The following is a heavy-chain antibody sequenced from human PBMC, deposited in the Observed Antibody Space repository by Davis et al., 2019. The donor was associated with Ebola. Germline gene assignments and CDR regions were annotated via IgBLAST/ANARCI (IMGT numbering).Heavy chain of an antibody. J-gene: IGHJ6*03. CDR3: ARGLGHCGSNSCLYPYYYHMDL. CDR2: IIPIFGTA. V-gene: IGHV1-69*13. D-gene: IGHD2-2*01. CDR1: GGTFSSYA. Sequence: SVKVSCKASGGTFSSYAISWVRQAPGQGLEWMGGIIPIFGTANYAQKFQGRVTITADESTSTAYMELRSLTSEDTAIYYCARGLGHCGSNSCLYPYYYHMDLWGKGTTVTVSS.